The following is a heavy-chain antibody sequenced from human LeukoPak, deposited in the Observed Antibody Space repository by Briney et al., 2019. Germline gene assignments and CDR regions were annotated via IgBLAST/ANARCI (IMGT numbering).Heavy chain of an antibody. CDR2: ISSSSSYI. V-gene: IGHV3-21*01. CDR1: GFTFSSYS. J-gene: IGHJ4*02. Sequence: GGSLRLSCAASGFTFSSYSMNWVRQAPGKGLEWVSSISSSSSYIYYADSVKGRFTISRDNAKNSLYLQMNSLRAEDTAVYYCARDIGIAARRGSFDYWGQGTLVTVPS. D-gene: IGHD6-6*01. CDR3: ARDIGIAARRGSFDY.